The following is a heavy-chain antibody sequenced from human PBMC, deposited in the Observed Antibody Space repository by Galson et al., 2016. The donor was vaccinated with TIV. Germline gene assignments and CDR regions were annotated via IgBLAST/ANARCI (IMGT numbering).Heavy chain of an antibody. CDR1: GFTFSSYS. CDR2: ISSDGNNE. CDR3: VREGPDGYNPYLDY. J-gene: IGHJ4*02. D-gene: IGHD5-24*01. Sequence: SLRLSCAASGFTFSSYSIHWVRQAPGKGLEWVAVISSDGNNEYYAGSVKGRFTISRDNSENTLYLRLNNLRPEDTAVYYCVREGPDGYNPYLDYWGQGTLVTVSS. V-gene: IGHV3-30*04.